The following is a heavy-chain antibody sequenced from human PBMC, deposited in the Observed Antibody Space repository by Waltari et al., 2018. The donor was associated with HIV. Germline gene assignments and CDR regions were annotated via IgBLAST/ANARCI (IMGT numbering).Heavy chain of an antibody. CDR2: INHSGRT. D-gene: IGHD5-12*01. V-gene: IGHV4-34*01. J-gene: IGHJ5*02. Sequence: QVQLQQWGAGLLKPSETLSLTCAVYGGSFSGYYWSWLRPPPGKGLEWIGEINHSGRTNYNPSLKSRVTISADTSKNQFSLKVNSVTAADTAVYYCARGEEGYSGYDLSWFDTWGQGTLVTVSS. CDR3: ARGEEGYSGYDLSWFDT. CDR1: GGSFSGYY.